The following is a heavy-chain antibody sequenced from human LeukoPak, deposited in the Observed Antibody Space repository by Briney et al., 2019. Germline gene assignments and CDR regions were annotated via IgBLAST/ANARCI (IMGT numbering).Heavy chain of an antibody. Sequence: GGSLRLSCAASGFTFSTYSMNWVRQAPGKGLEWVSSISTTSSYIYYADSVKGRFTISRDNAKNSLYLQMNSLRAEDTAVYYCARDRAAYGDPTESFQHWGQGTLVTISS. CDR2: ISTTSSYI. D-gene: IGHD4-17*01. CDR1: GFTFSTYS. CDR3: ARDRAAYGDPTESFQH. V-gene: IGHV3-21*01. J-gene: IGHJ1*01.